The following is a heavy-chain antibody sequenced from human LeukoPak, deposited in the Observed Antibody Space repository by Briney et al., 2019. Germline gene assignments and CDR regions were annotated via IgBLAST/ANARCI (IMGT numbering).Heavy chain of an antibody. Sequence: ASVKVSCKASGYTFTSYYMHWVRQAPGQGLEWMGWISAYNGNTNYAQKLQGRVTMTTDTSTSTAYMELRSLRSDDTAVYYCARGRGVYSGYGGYYYYMDAWGKGTTVTVSS. D-gene: IGHD5-12*01. CDR1: GYTFTSYY. V-gene: IGHV1-18*04. J-gene: IGHJ6*03. CDR3: ARGRGVYSGYGGYYYYMDA. CDR2: ISAYNGNT.